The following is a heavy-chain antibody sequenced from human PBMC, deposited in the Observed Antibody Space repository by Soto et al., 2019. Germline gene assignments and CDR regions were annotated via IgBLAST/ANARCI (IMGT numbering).Heavy chain of an antibody. CDR3: ASYNLTDSSGYYGYFDY. V-gene: IGHV1-18*01. CDR1: GYTFTSYG. CDR2: ISAYNGNT. J-gene: IGHJ4*02. D-gene: IGHD3-22*01. Sequence: ASVKVSCKASGYTFTSYGISWVRQAPGQGLEWMGWISAYNGNTNYAQKLQGRVTMTTDTSTSTAYMELRSLRSDDTAVYYCASYNLTDSSGYYGYFDYWGQGTLVTAPQ.